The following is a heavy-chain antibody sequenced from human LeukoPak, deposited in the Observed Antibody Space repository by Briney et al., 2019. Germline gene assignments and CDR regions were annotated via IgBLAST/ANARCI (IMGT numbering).Heavy chain of an antibody. V-gene: IGHV4-59*08. Sequence: SETLSLTCSVSGGSISSYYWSWIRQPPGKGLEWIGYIYYSGSTNYNPSLKSRVTISVDTSKNQFSLKLSSVTAADTAVYYCARLGDGYNSEFDYWGQGTLVTVSS. D-gene: IGHD5-24*01. CDR3: ARLGDGYNSEFDY. CDR2: IYYSGST. J-gene: IGHJ4*02. CDR1: GGSISSYY.